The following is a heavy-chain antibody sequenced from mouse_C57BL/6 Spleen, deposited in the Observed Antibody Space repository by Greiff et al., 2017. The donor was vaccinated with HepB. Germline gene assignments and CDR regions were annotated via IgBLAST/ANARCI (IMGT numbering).Heavy chain of an antibody. CDR2: ISSGGSYT. CDR3: ARHWDGYFDY. V-gene: IGHV5-6*01. D-gene: IGHD4-1*01. CDR1: GFTFSSYG. J-gene: IGHJ2*01. Sequence: EVKVVESGGDLVKPGGSLKLSCAASGFTFSSYGMSWVRQTPDKRLEWVATISSGGSYTYYPDSVKGRFTISRDNAKNTLYLQMSSLKSEDTAMYYCARHWDGYFDYWGQGTTLTVSS.